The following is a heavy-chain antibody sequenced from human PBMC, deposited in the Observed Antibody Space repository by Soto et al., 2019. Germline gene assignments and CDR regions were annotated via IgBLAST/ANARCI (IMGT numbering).Heavy chain of an antibody. CDR2: ISWDGGST. Sequence: PGGSLRLSCAASGFTFDDYTMHWVRQAPGKGLGWVSLISWDGGSTYYADSVKGRFTISRDNSKNSLYLQMNSLRTEDTALYYCAKDTTGGPFDYWGQGTLVTVSS. CDR1: GFTFDDYT. CDR3: AKDTTGGPFDY. J-gene: IGHJ4*02. D-gene: IGHD3-10*01. V-gene: IGHV3-43*01.